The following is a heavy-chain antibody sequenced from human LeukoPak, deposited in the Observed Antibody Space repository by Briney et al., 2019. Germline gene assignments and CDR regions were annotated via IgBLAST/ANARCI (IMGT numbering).Heavy chain of an antibody. CDR3: AREGVGLYDAFHI. V-gene: IGHV1-2*02. J-gene: IGHJ3*02. CDR2: INPDSGAT. D-gene: IGHD3-10*01. CDR1: GYTFTGYY. Sequence: GASVKVSCKASGYTFTGYYMHWVRQAPGQGLEWMGWINPDSGATNYAQKFQGRVTMTRDTSISTAYMDLSRLRSDDTAVYYCAREGVGLYDAFHIWGQGTMVTVSS.